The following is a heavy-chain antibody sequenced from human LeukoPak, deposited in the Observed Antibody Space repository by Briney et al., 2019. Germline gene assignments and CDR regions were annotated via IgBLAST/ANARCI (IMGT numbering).Heavy chain of an antibody. J-gene: IGHJ4*02. D-gene: IGHD5-24*01. Sequence: TSETLSLTCAVSGGSISSSSYYWGWIRQPPGKGLEWIGSIYYSGSTYYNPSLKSRVTISVDTSKNQFSLKLSSVTAADTGVYYCARHQGWLQWEYWGQGTLVTVSS. CDR1: GGSISSSSYY. CDR3: ARHQGWLQWEY. CDR2: IYYSGST. V-gene: IGHV4-39*07.